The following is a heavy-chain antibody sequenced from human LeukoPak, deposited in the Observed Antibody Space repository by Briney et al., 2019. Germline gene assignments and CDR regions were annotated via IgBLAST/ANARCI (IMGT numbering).Heavy chain of an antibody. CDR3: VAYGSGSYYHNFDY. CDR1: GGSFSSGSYY. CDR2: IYYSGST. J-gene: IGHJ4*02. Sequence: SETLSLTCTVSGGSFSSGSYYWGWIRQPPGTGLEWIGYIYYSGSTNYNPSLKSRVTISVDTSKNQFSLKLSSVTAADTAVYYCVAYGSGSYYHNFDYWGQGTLVTVSS. V-gene: IGHV4-61*01. D-gene: IGHD3-10*01.